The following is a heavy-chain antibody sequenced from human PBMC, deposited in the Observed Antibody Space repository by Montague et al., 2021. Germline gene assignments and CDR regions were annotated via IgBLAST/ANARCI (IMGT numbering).Heavy chain of an antibody. CDR1: GFTFGGYS. CDR2: ISPSGDT. D-gene: IGHD1-26*01. J-gene: IGHJ5*01. Sequence: SLRLSCAASGFTFGGYSMTWVRQAPVRGLEWVSFISPSGDTFYAESVKGRFIVSRDNSNNALYLHLNSLRGEDSAIYYCVKTSSGTYDSWGPGTLVTVSS. V-gene: IGHV3-23*01. CDR3: VKTSSGTYDS.